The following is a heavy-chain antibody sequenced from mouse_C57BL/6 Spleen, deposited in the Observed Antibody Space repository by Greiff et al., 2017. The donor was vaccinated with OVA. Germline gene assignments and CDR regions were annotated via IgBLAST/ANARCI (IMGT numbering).Heavy chain of an antibody. J-gene: IGHJ1*03. CDR3: ARYPSYYYGSSYWYFDV. CDR1: GYTFTDYY. D-gene: IGHD1-1*01. CDR2: INPNNGGT. Sequence: VQLQQSGPELVKPGASVKISCKASGYTFTDYYMNWVKQSHGKSLEWIGDINPNNGGTSYNQKFKGKATLTVDKSSSTAYMELRSLTSEDSAVYYCARYPSYYYGSSYWYFDVWGTGTTVTVSS. V-gene: IGHV1-26*01.